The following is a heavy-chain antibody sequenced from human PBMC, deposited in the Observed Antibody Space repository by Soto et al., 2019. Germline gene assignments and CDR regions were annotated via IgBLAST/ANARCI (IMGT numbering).Heavy chain of an antibody. V-gene: IGHV3-53*01. CDR2: LXDXXXX. D-gene: IGHD1-1*01. J-gene: IGHJ3*01. CDR1: GGNFSTYN. Sequence: PGGPLRVSCAASGGNFSTYNMNWVRQATGKGLEWVSALXDXXXXXYXXSVKGRFTTSSDSSKTTVYLQMNDLRPDDTAVYYCATWHEREAAYDVWGQGTTVTVSS. CDR3: ATWHEREAAYDV.